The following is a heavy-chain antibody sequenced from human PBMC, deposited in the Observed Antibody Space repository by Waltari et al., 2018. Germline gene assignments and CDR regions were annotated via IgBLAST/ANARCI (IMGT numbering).Heavy chain of an antibody. V-gene: IGHV4-34*01. CDR3: ARGRGWSHPRINDY. J-gene: IGHJ4*02. CDR2: IKHSGST. Sequence: QVQLQQRGAGLLKPSETLSLTCAVYGGSFSGYSCSCIRQPPGKGLEWIGEIKHSGSTNYNPALKSRVTISGDTSKNQVSLKLSSVTAADTAVYYCARGRGWSHPRINDYWGQGTLVTVSS. CDR1: GGSFSGYS. D-gene: IGHD1-26*01.